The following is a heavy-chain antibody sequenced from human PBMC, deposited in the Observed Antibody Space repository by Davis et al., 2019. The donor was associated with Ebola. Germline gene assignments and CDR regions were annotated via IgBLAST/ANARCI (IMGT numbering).Heavy chain of an antibody. CDR3: VNDGGHGGDSDY. V-gene: IGHV4-38-2*01. CDR1: GYSIGSGYH. D-gene: IGHD4-23*01. Sequence: PSETLSLTCAVSGYSIGSGYHWGWIRQPPGRGLEWIGNRYHGTDASYNPALRSRVTISLDTSKNQFSLKPNAVTAADTAVYYCVNDGGHGGDSDYWGQGILVTVSS. CDR2: RYHGTDA. J-gene: IGHJ4*02.